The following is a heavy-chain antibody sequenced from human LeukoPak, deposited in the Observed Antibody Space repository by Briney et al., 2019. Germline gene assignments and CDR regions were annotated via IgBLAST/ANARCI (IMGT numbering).Heavy chain of an antibody. J-gene: IGHJ6*03. CDR1: GGSISSYY. D-gene: IGHD2-15*01. CDR3: ARVADIDYYYMDV. CDR2: IYYSGST. Sequence: SETLSLICTVSGGSISSYYWRWIRQPPGKGLEWIGYIYYSGSTNYNRSLKSRVTISVDTSKNQFALKLSSVTAADTAVYYCARVADIDYYYMDVWGKGTTVTVSS. V-gene: IGHV4-59*01.